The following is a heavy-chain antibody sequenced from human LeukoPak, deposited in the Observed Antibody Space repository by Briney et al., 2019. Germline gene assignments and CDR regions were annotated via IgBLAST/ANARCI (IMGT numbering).Heavy chain of an antibody. Sequence: ASVKVSCKASGYTFTSYYMHWVRQAPGQGLEWMGIINPSGGSTSYAQKFQGRVTMTRDTSTSTVYMELSSLRPEDTAVYYCARGWNIVVVVADSNLDYWGQGSLVTVSS. CDR3: ARGWNIVVVVADSNLDY. D-gene: IGHD2-15*01. V-gene: IGHV1-46*01. CDR1: GYTFTSYY. CDR2: INPSGGST. J-gene: IGHJ4*02.